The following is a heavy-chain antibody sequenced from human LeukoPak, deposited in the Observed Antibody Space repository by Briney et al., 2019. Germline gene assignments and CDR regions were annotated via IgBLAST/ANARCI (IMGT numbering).Heavy chain of an antibody. CDR1: GYTFTGYY. D-gene: IGHD6-13*01. J-gene: IGHJ4*02. CDR3: AREQQLVPDY. Sequence: ASVKVSCKASGYTFTGYYMRWVRQAPGQGLEWMGWINPNSGGTNSAQKFQGRVTMTRDTSISTAYMELSRLRSDDTAVYYCAREQQLVPDYWGQGTLVTVSS. V-gene: IGHV1-2*02. CDR2: INPNSGGT.